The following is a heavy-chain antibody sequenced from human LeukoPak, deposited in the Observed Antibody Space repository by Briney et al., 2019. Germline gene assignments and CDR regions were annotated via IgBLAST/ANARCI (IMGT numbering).Heavy chain of an antibody. CDR2: ISYDGSNK. J-gene: IGHJ4*02. CDR1: GFTFSSYG. D-gene: IGHD4/OR15-4a*01. V-gene: IGHV3-30*03. CDR3: ARDPGRGAYFDY. Sequence: PGRSLRLSCAASGFTFSSYGMHWVRQAPGKGLEWVAVISYDGSNKYYADSVKGRFTISRDNSKNTLYLQMNSLRAEDTAVYYCARDPGRGAYFDYWGQGTLVTVSS.